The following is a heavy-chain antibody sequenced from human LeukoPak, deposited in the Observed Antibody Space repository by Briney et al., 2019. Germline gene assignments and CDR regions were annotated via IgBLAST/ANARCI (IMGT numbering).Heavy chain of an antibody. V-gene: IGHV1-2*02. CDR1: GYTFTGYY. Sequence: ASVKVSCKASGYTFTGYYMHWVRQAPGQGLEWMEWINPNSGGTNYAQKFQGRVTMTRDTSISTAYMELSRLRSDDTAVYYCAREFSDSSGYYAPLIDYWGQGTLVTVSS. J-gene: IGHJ4*02. CDR2: INPNSGGT. D-gene: IGHD3-22*01. CDR3: AREFSDSSGYYAPLIDY.